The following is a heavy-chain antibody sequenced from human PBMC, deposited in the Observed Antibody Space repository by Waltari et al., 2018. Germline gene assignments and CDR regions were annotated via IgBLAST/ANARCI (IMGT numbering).Heavy chain of an antibody. CDR1: GFTFSSYS. Sequence: EVQLVESGGGLVKPGGSLRLSCAASGFTFSSYSMNWVRQAPGNGLEWVSSISSSSSYIYYADSVKGRFTISRDNAKNSLYLQMNSLRAEDTAVYYCAREKAPDAFDIWGQGTMVTVSS. CDR2: ISSSSSYI. V-gene: IGHV3-21*01. J-gene: IGHJ3*02. CDR3: AREKAPDAFDI.